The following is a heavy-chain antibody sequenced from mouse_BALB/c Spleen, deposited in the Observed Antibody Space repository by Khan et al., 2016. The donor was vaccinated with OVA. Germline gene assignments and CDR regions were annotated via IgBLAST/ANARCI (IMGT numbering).Heavy chain of an antibody. CDR2: IDPSTDYT. V-gene: IGHV1-7*01. CDR1: GYTFTSYW. J-gene: IGHJ3*01. D-gene: IGHD1-1*01. CDR3: VNHGSSSAWFTY. Sequence: QVQLQQSGAELAKPGASVKMSCKASGYTFTSYWLHWVKQRPGQGLEWIGYIDPSTDYTEYNQKFRDTATLTVDKSSTTVYMQLTSLTSEDSAVYYCVNHGSSSAWFTYWGQGTLVTVSA.